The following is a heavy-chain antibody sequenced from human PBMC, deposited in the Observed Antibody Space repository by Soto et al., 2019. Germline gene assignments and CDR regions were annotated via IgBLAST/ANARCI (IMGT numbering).Heavy chain of an antibody. J-gene: IGHJ6*01. CDR2: IRNEAKSYTT. CDR1: GFSFSDHF. D-gene: IGHD3-10*01. V-gene: IGHV3-72*01. CDR3: ARDRVLVQGAWIGYDMAV. Sequence: EVQLVESGGGLVQPGGSLRLSCAASGFSFSDHFMDWVRQAPGKGLEWVGRIRNEAKSYTTEYAASVQGRFIISRDDSKNSLYLQMNSLKNEGTAVYYCARDRVLVQGAWIGYDMAVWGQGTTVTVSS.